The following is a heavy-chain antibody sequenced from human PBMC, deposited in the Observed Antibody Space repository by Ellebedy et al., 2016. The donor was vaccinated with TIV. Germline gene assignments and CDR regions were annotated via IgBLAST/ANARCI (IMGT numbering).Heavy chain of an antibody. CDR3: ARDLGRLRASGFNP. CDR2: IYYSGST. Sequence: SETLSLTCTVSGGSISSSSYFWGWIRQPPGKGLEWIGSIYYSGSTYYNPSLKSRVTISVDTSKNQFSLELSSVTAADTAVYYCARDLGRLRASGFNPWGQGTLVTVSS. CDR1: GGSISSSSYF. J-gene: IGHJ5*02. V-gene: IGHV4-39*07.